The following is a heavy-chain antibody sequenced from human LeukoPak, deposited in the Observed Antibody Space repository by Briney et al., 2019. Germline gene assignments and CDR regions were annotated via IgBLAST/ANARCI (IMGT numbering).Heavy chain of an antibody. Sequence: SGGSLRLSCAASGFTLSSYTMNWVRQAPGKGLEWVSSISGSSRHKYYADSVKGRFTISRDNAKNSLYLQMNSLRAEDTAVYYCARTANFAAGYYIDYWGQGTLVTVSS. D-gene: IGHD6-13*01. CDR2: ISGSSRHK. J-gene: IGHJ4*02. CDR1: GFTLSSYT. CDR3: ARTANFAAGYYIDY. V-gene: IGHV3-21*01.